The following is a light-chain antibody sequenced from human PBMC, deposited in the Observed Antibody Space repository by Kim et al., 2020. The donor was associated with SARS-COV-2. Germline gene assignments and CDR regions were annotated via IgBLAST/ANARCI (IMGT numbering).Light chain of an antibody. J-gene: IGLJ3*02. Sequence: SELTQPPSASGTPGQRVTISCSGSISNIGSNVVNWYQQLPGTAPKLLMYSNDYRPSGVPDPFSGSKSGTSASLAISGLQSEDEADYYCAAWDDSLKGSVFGGGTKLTVL. V-gene: IGLV1-44*01. CDR2: SND. CDR1: ISNIGSNV. CDR3: AAWDDSLKGSV.